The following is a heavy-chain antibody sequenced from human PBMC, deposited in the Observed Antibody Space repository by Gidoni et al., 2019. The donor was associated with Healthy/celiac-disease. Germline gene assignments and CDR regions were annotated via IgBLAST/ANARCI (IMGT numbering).Heavy chain of an antibody. V-gene: IGHV3-9*01. D-gene: IGHD6-13*01. CDR2: IRWNSGSI. J-gene: IGHJ6*02. Sequence: EVQLVESGGGLVQPGRSLRLSCAASAFTFDDYAMHWVRQAPGKGLEWVSGIRWNSGSIGYADSVKGRFTISRDNAKNSLYLQMNSLRAEDTALYYCAKDGAAADYYYYYGMDVWGQGTTVTVSS. CDR3: AKDGAAADYYYYYGMDV. CDR1: AFTFDDYA.